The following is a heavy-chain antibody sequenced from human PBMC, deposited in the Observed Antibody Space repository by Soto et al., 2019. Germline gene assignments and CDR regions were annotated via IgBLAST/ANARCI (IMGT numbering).Heavy chain of an antibody. J-gene: IGHJ6*02. CDR2: ISYDGSNK. CDR1: GFTFSSYA. V-gene: IGHV3-30*04. D-gene: IGHD3-22*01. Sequence: GGSLRLSCAASGFTFSSYAMHWVRQAPGKGLEWVAVISYDGSNKYYEDSVKGRFTISRDNSKNTLYLQMNSLRAEDTAVYYCARDSPSGYYYYGMDVWGQGTTVTVSS. CDR3: ARDSPSGYYYYGMDV.